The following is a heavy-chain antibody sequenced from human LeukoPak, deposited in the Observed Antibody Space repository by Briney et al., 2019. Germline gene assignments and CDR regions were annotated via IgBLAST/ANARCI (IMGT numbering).Heavy chain of an antibody. D-gene: IGHD3-10*01. CDR3: ARRRQLLWFGESTYYFDY. J-gene: IGHJ4*02. CDR1: GYSFTSYW. CDR2: IYPGDSDT. Sequence: GESLKISCKGSGYSFTSYWIGWVRQMPGKGLEWMGIIYPGDSDTRYSPSFQGQVTISADKSISTAYLQWSSLKASDTAMYYCARRRQLLWFGESTYYFDYWGQGTLVTVSS. V-gene: IGHV5-51*01.